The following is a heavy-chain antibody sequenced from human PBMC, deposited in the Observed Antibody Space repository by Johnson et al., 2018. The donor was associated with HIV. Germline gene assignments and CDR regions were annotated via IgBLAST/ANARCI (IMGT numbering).Heavy chain of an antibody. CDR1: GFTFSSYD. V-gene: IGHV3-13*01. J-gene: IGHJ3*02. CDR2: GGAAGDT. D-gene: IGHD3-3*01. CDR3: ARGMYYNFWSGYGIRWDAFDI. Sequence: EVQLVESGGGLVQPGGSLRLSCAASGFTFSSYDMHWVRQATGKGLEWVAAGGAAGDTFYPGSVKGRFTISREDAKNSLYLQMNSLSAGDTAVYYCARGMYYNFWSGYGIRWDAFDIWGQGTMVTVSS.